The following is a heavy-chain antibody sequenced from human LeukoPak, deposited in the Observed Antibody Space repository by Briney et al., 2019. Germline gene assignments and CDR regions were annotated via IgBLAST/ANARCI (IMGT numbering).Heavy chain of an antibody. CDR2: ISYDGSNK. D-gene: IGHD3-9*01. CDR1: GFTFSSYA. J-gene: IGHJ4*02. Sequence: GGSLRLSCAAPGFTFSSYAMNWVRQAPGKGLEWVAVISYDGSNKYYADSVKGRFTISRDNSKNTLYLQMNSLRAEDTVVCYCAKMYDILTGYYNYFDYWGQGTLVTVSS. V-gene: IGHV3-30*18. CDR3: AKMYDILTGYYNYFDY.